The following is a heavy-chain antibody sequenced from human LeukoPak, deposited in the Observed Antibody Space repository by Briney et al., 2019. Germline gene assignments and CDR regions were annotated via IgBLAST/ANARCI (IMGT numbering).Heavy chain of an antibody. CDR2: ISYDGCNK. J-gene: IGHJ4*02. V-gene: IGHV3-30*04. CDR3: ARDQRITMVRGVISTRPFDY. Sequence: PGGSLRLSCAASGFTFSSFAMHWVRQAPGKGLVWVAVISYDGCNKYYADSVKGRFTISRDNSKNTLYLQMNSLRAEDTAVDYCARDQRITMVRGVISTRPFDYWGQGTLVTVSS. CDR1: GFTFSSFA. D-gene: IGHD3-10*01.